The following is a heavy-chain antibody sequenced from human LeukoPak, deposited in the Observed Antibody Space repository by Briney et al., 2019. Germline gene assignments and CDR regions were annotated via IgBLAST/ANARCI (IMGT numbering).Heavy chain of an antibody. V-gene: IGHV3-48*03. CDR1: GFTFSNYE. Sequence: QPGGSLRLSCAASGFTFSNYEMNWVRQAPGKGLEWASFISSSGSLIYYADSVKGRFTISRDNAKNSLFLQMNSLRAEDTAVYYCARVSGSGWHLDSWGQGTLVTVSS. CDR2: ISSSGSLI. J-gene: IGHJ4*02. D-gene: IGHD6-19*01. CDR3: ARVSGSGWHLDS.